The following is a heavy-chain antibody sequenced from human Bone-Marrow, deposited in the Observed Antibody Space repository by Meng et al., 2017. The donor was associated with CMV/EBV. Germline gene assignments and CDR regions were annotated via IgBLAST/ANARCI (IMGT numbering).Heavy chain of an antibody. Sequence: GGSLRLSCAASGLTFSDYYMSWIRQAPGKGLEWVSYISSSGSTIYYADSVKGRFTISRDNAKNSLYLQMNSLRAEDTAVYYCARGCSGYDYYYYYGMDVWGQGTTVTGYS. CDR2: ISSSGSTI. V-gene: IGHV3-11*04. D-gene: IGHD5-12*01. CDR1: GLTFSDYY. CDR3: ARGCSGYDYYYYYGMDV. J-gene: IGHJ6*02.